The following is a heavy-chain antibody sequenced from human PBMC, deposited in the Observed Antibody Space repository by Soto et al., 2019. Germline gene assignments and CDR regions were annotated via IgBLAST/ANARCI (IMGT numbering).Heavy chain of an antibody. CDR1: GFAFTTYG. V-gene: IGHV3-30*18. J-gene: IGHJ4*02. D-gene: IGHD2-15*01. CDR3: AKDFGRLLAATPDS. CDR2: ISYDGGTR. Sequence: QVQLVGSGGGVVQPGRSLRLSCAASGFAFTTYGMHWVRQAPGKGLEWLAFISYDGGTRYHSASVRGRFTISRDASKNTLYLVLDSLRPEDTAVYYCAKDFGRLLAATPDSWGQGTLVTVSS.